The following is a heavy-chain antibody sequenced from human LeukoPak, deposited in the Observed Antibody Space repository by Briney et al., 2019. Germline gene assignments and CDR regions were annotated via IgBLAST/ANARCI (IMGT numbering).Heavy chain of an antibody. CDR1: GFTFSTYA. CDR2: ISGNGGTT. V-gene: IGHV3-23*01. D-gene: IGHD1-26*01. Sequence: GGSLRLSCAASGFTFSTYAMSWVRQAPGKGLEWVSTISGNGGTTYYADSVKGRFTISRDNSNNTVYLQMNSLRAEDTAVYYCAKAAWELGYFQSWGQGTLVTVSS. J-gene: IGHJ1*01. CDR3: AKAAWELGYFQS.